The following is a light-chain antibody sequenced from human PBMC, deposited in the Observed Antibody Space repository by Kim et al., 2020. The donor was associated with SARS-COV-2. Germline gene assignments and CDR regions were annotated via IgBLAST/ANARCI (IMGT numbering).Light chain of an antibody. CDR3: QQLYT. CDR1: QSISSW. J-gene: IGKJ2*01. Sequence: DIQMTQSPSTLSASVGDRVTITCRASQSISSWLAWYQQKPGKAPKLLIYKASSLESGVPSRFSGSGSGIEFTLTISSLQPDDFATYYCQQLYTFGQGTKLEI. V-gene: IGKV1-5*03. CDR2: KAS.